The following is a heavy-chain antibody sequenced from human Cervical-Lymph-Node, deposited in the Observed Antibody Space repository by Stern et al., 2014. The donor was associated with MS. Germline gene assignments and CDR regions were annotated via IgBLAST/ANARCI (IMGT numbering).Heavy chain of an antibody. D-gene: IGHD2-15*01. CDR3: ARVDDCSGGTCFSTSWFDP. Sequence: QVQLQESGPGLVKPSETLSLTCTVSGGSFNNYYWSWIRQPPGTGLEWIGYIYQDGSTKYNPSLKSRVTLSLTTSKKQFSLRLTSVTAADTAVYYCARVDDCSGGTCFSTSWFDPWGQGTLVTVSS. CDR1: GGSFNNYY. V-gene: IGHV4-59*01. CDR2: IYQDGST. J-gene: IGHJ5*02.